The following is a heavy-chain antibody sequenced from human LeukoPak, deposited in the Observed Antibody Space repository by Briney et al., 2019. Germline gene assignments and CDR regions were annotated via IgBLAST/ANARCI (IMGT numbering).Heavy chain of an antibody. D-gene: IGHD3-22*01. V-gene: IGHV3-74*01. Sequence: PGGSLRLSCAASGFTFSSYWMHWVRQAPGKGLVWVSRINSDGRSTTYAGSVKGRFTISRDNAKNTLYLQMNSLRAEDTAVYYCAREYYYDNYFDYWGQGTLVTVSS. CDR1: GFTFSSYW. J-gene: IGHJ4*02. CDR2: INSDGRST. CDR3: AREYYYDNYFDY.